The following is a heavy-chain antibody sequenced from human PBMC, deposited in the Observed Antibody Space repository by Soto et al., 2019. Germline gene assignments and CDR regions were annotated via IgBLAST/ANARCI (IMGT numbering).Heavy chain of an antibody. CDR3: ARVGGFGATTIDY. CDR1: GGSISSGDYY. Sequence: QVQLQESGPGLVKPSQTLSLTCTVSGGSISSGDYYWSWIRQPPGKGLEWIGYIYYSGSTYYNPSLKSRVTLSLDXXRNQFSLKLSSVTAADPAVYYCARVGGFGATTIDYWGQGTLVTVSS. J-gene: IGHJ4*02. V-gene: IGHV4-30-4*01. CDR2: IYYSGST. D-gene: IGHD3-10*01.